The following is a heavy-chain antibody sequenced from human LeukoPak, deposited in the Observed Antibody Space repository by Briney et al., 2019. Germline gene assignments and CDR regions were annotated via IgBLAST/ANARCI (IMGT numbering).Heavy chain of an antibody. Sequence: SGGSLRLSCAASGFTFSDYYMSWIHQAPGKGLEWVSYISSSGSTIYYADSVKGRFTISRDNAKNSLYLQMNSLRAEDTAVYYCARFGANTYYYDSSGTGRDYWGQGTLVTVSS. CDR3: ARFGANTYYYDSSGTGRDY. J-gene: IGHJ4*02. CDR1: GFTFSDYY. CDR2: ISSSGSTI. V-gene: IGHV3-11*04. D-gene: IGHD3-22*01.